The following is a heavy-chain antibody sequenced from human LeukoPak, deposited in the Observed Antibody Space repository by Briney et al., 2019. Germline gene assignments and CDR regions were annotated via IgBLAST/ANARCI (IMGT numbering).Heavy chain of an antibody. CDR1: GFTFSSYW. J-gene: IGHJ3*02. Sequence: GGSLRLSCAASGFTFSSYWMSWVRQAPGKGLEWVANIKQDGSEKYYVDSVKGRFTISRDNAKNSLYLQMNSLRAEDTAVYYCARTRRMATIGYAFDIWGQGTMVTVSS. CDR2: IKQDGSEK. CDR3: ARTRRMATIGYAFDI. D-gene: IGHD5-24*01. V-gene: IGHV3-7*01.